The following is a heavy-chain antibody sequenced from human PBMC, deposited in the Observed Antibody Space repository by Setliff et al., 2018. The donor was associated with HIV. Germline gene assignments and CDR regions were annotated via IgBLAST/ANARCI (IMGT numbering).Heavy chain of an antibody. Sequence: LTCAVSGYSISSGYYWGWIRQPPGKALEWLAHIFSNDEKSYSTSLKSRLTISKDTSKSQVVLTMTNMDPVDTATYYCARISATHYDFWSGSIDYWGQGTLVTVSS. V-gene: IGHV2-26*01. J-gene: IGHJ4*02. CDR1: GYSISSGYYW. D-gene: IGHD3-3*01. CDR3: ARISATHYDFWSGSIDY. CDR2: IFSNDEK.